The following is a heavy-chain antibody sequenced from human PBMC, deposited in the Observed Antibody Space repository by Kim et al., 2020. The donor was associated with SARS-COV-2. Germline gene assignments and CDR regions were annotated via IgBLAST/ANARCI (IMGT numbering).Heavy chain of an antibody. CDR1: GGSFSGYY. CDR3: ARGGWQQLVRTGGWFDP. J-gene: IGHJ5*02. V-gene: IGHV4-34*01. CDR2: INHSGST. D-gene: IGHD6-13*01. Sequence: SETLSLTYAVYGGSFSGYYWSWIRQPPGKGLEWIGEINHSGSTNYNPSLKSRVTISVDTSKNQFSLKLSSVTAADTAVYYCARGGWQQLVRTGGWFDPWGQGTLVTVSS.